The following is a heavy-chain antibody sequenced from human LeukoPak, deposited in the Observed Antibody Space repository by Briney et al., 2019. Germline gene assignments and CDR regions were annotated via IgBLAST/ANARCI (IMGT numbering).Heavy chain of an antibody. V-gene: IGHV1-69*02. CDR3: ARGHGSGSYYYFDY. CDR2: IIPILGIA. Sequence: GCSVKVSCKAYGGTFSSYTISWVRQAPGQGLEWLGRIIPILGIANYAQKFQGRVTITADKSTSTAYMELSSLRSEDTAVYYCARGHGSGSYYYFDYWGQGTLVTVSS. J-gene: IGHJ4*02. D-gene: IGHD3-10*01. CDR1: GGTFSSYT.